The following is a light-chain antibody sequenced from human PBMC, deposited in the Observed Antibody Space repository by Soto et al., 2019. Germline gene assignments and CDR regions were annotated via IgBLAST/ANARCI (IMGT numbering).Light chain of an antibody. V-gene: IGKV1-27*01. CDR3: QKYNSAPFT. Sequence: DIQMTQSPSSLSASIGDRVTITCRASQGISNYLAWYQQKPGKVPKILMYAASTLQSGVPSRFSGTRSGTDFTLTISSLQPEDVAIYYCQKYNSAPFTFGPGTRVDI. J-gene: IGKJ3*01. CDR1: QGISNY. CDR2: AAS.